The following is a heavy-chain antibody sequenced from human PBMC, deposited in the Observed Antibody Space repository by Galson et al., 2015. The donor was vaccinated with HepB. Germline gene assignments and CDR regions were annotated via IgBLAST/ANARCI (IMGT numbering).Heavy chain of an antibody. V-gene: IGHV3-7*03. J-gene: IGHJ4*02. CDR1: GVTFSNTG. Sequence: SLRLSCAASGVTFSNTGMRWVRQAPGKGLEWVANISVDGTRRYYVDSVKGRFTISRDNTKHSLSLQMNSLRGDDTAVYYCAAEAEWGQGTLVTVSS. CDR2: ISVDGTRR. CDR3: AAEAE.